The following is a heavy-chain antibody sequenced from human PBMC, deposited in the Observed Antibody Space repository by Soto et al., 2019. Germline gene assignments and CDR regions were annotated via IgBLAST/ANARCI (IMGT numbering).Heavy chain of an antibody. D-gene: IGHD6-6*01. CDR3: ARDRRITNIAARNTFDY. V-gene: IGHV3-33*01. CDR1: GFIFSNYG. CDR2: IWYDGSNK. J-gene: IGHJ4*02. Sequence: PGGSLRLSCAASGFIFSNYGMHWVRQAPGKGLEWVAAIWYDGSNKYYADSVKGRFTISRDNSKNTLYLEMNSLRAEDTAVYYCARDRRITNIAARNTFDYWGQGTLVTVSS.